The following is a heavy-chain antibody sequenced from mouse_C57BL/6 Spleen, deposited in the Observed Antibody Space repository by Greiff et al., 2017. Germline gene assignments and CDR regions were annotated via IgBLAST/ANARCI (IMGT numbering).Heavy chain of an antibody. CDR3: VREAYYSNYFDY. Sequence: EVHLVESGGGLVQPKGSLKLSCAASGFSFNTYAMNWVRQAPGKGLEWVARIRSKSNNYATYYADSVKDRFTISRDDSESMLYLQMNNLKTEDTAMYYCVREAYYSNYFDYWGQGTTLTVSS. CDR1: GFSFNTYA. J-gene: IGHJ2*01. V-gene: IGHV10-1*01. D-gene: IGHD2-5*01. CDR2: IRSKSNNYAT.